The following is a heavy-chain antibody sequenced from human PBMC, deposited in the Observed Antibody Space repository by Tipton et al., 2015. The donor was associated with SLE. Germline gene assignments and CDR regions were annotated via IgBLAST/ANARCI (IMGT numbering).Heavy chain of an antibody. D-gene: IGHD4-11*01. J-gene: IGHJ6*02. CDR2: IWSNGGHK. V-gene: IGHV3-33*06. CDR3: AKDLTKYYYAMDV. Sequence: SGFTFSDYGMHWVRQAPGKGLEWVAVIWSNGGHKYDAESVKGRFTISRDNSKNTVYLQMNSLSAEDSAVYYCAKDLTKYYYAMDVWGQGTTVTVSS. CDR1: GFTFSDYG.